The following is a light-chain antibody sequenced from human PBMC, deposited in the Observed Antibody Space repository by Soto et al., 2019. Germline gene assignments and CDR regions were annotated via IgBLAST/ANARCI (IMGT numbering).Light chain of an antibody. V-gene: IGKV3-15*01. CDR2: DAS. Sequence: EIVMTQSPATLSLSPGERATLSCRASQSVASKLAWHQQKPGQAPRLLIYDASTRPTGTPARFIGSGSGTEFTLTITSLQSEDFSVYYCHQYNNWPPITFGQGTRLDIK. CDR1: QSVASK. CDR3: HQYNNWPPIT. J-gene: IGKJ5*01.